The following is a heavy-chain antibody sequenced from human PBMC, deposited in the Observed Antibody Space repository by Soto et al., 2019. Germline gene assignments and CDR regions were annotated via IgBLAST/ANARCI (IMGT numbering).Heavy chain of an antibody. J-gene: IGHJ6*02. CDR2: IVTVFGTA. CDR3: ARNGAYRSSQFGMDV. Sequence: QVQLVQSGAAVMKPGSSVKVSCKASGGSLSYNAFSWVRQAPGQGLEWMGGIVTVFGTANHAQKFEGRVTITADESTSTAYMELSSLRVEDTAEYYCARNGAYRSSQFGMDVWGQGTTVTVSS. CDR1: GGSLSYNA. V-gene: IGHV1-69*01. D-gene: IGHD6-19*01.